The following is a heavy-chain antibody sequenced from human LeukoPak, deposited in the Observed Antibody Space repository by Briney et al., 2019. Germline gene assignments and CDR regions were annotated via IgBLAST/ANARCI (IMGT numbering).Heavy chain of an antibody. CDR2: ISGSSSYI. CDR3: ARGLVQDVGLDY. D-gene: IGHD6-6*01. CDR1: GFTFSSYS. J-gene: IGHJ4*02. V-gene: IGHV3-21*01. Sequence: PGGSLRLSCAASGFTFSSYSMNWVRQAPGKGLEWVSSISGSSSYINYADSVKGRFTISRDNAQNSLFLQLNSLRAEDTAVYYCARGLVQDVGLDYWGQGTLVTVSS.